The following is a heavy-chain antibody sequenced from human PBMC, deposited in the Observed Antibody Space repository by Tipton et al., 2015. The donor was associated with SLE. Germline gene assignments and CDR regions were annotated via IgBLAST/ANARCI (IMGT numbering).Heavy chain of an antibody. CDR2: ISVSGGDT. CDR1: GFTFSSYA. CDR3: AKDYGTQLWFKGLSDC. Sequence: SLRLSCAASGFTFSSYAMSWVRQAPGKGLEWVSGISVSGGDTYYADSVKGRFTISRDNSKNTLYLQMNSLRTEDTAVYYCAKDYGTQLWFKGLSDCWGRGMLVSFSS. J-gene: IGHJ4*02. V-gene: IGHV3-23*01. D-gene: IGHD5-18*01.